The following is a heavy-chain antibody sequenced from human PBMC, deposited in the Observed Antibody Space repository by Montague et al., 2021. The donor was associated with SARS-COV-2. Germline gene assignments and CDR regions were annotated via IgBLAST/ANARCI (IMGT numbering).Heavy chain of an antibody. J-gene: IGHJ3*01. D-gene: IGHD5-18*01. V-gene: IGHV4-39*01. Sequence: SDTLSLTCTVSGGSISNSIYYWGWIRQPPGKGLEWIGSIYYTGSTYYNPSLKSRVTISMNTPNNQFFLKLTSVTAADTAVYYCARPGRGYSYGLDAFEVWGQGTMVTVSS. CDR1: GGSISNSIYY. CDR3: ARPGRGYSYGLDAFEV. CDR2: IYYTGST.